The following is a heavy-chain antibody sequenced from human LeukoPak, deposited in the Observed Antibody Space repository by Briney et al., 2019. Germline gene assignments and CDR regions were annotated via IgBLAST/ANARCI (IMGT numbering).Heavy chain of an antibody. CDR3: ARASYYYDTTGLGAVDI. Sequence: PGRSLRLSCAASGFTFNDHAMYWVRQAPGKGLEWVSGINWNGDNIGYADSVKGRFTISRDDAKNSLFLQMNSLRTEDTALYYCARASYYYDTTGLGAVDIWGQGTMVTVSS. CDR2: INWNGDNI. J-gene: IGHJ3*02. V-gene: IGHV3-9*01. D-gene: IGHD3-22*01. CDR1: GFTFNDHA.